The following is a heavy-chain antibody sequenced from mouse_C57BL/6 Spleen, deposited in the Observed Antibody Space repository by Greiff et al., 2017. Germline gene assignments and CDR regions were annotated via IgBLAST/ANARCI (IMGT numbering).Heavy chain of an antibody. CDR1: GFTFSSYA. CDR3: TRRDGNYVGVAY. J-gene: IGHJ3*01. D-gene: IGHD2-1*01. V-gene: IGHV5-9-1*02. Sequence: EVKLMESGAGLVKPGGSLKLSCAASGFTFSSYAMSWVRQTPEKRLEWVAYISSGGDYIYYADTVKGRFTISRDNARNTLYLQMSSLKSEDTAMYYWTRRDGNYVGVAYWGQGTLVTVSA. CDR2: ISSGGDYI.